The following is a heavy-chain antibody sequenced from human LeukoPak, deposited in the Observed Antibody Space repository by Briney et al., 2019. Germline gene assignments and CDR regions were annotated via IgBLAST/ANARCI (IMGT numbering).Heavy chain of an antibody. V-gene: IGHV4-39*02. J-gene: IGHJ4*02. CDR3: ARDGYSSWGVGYFDY. Sequence: KSSETLSLTCTVSGGSISSSTYYWGWIRQPPGKGLEWIGSIYYTGSTYYNPSLKSRVTISVDTSKNQFSLKLSPVSAADTAVYYCARDGYSSWGVGYFDYWGQGTLVTVSS. D-gene: IGHD6-13*01. CDR2: IYYTGST. CDR1: GGSISSSTYY.